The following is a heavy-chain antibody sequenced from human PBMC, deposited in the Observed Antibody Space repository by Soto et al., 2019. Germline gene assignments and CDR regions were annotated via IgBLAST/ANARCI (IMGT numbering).Heavy chain of an antibody. D-gene: IGHD6-6*01. J-gene: IGHJ6*02. CDR1: GYTFTGYY. CDR2: INPQTGGT. CDR3: AKDIGSSSPVQGHYGMDV. V-gene: IGHV1-2*02. Sequence: GASVKVSCKASGYTFTGYYSHWVREAPGQGLEWMGWINPQTGGTSYAQKFQGRVTLSRDTSINAKNSLYLQMNSLRAEDTASYYCAKDIGSSSPVQGHYGMDVWGQGTTVTVSS.